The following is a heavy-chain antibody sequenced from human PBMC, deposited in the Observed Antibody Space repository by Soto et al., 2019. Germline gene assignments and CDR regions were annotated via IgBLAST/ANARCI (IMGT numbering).Heavy chain of an antibody. CDR2: IIPILGIA. D-gene: IGHD3-9*01. Sequence: QVQLVQSGAEVKKPGSSVKVSCKASGGTFSSYTISWVRQAPGQGLEWMGRIIPILGIANYAQKFQGRVTITADKSTSTAYMELSSLRSEDTAVYYCARFSILTGYLEPTLSGSGMDVW. J-gene: IGHJ6*01. CDR3: ARFSILTGYLEPTLSGSGMDV. CDR1: GGTFSSYT. V-gene: IGHV1-69*02.